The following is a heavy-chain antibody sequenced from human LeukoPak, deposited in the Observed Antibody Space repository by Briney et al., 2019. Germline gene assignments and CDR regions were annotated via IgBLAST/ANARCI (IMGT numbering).Heavy chain of an antibody. CDR1: GASISTSY. CDR3: ARVGCSGGSCYPDY. Sequence: ETLSLTCTVSGASISTSYWYWIRQPPGKGLEWIGYIHYSGDINYNPSLKSRVTISAYTSKNQLSLKLSSVTAADTAVYYCARVGCSGGSCYPDYRGQGTLVTVSS. J-gene: IGHJ4*02. D-gene: IGHD2-15*01. V-gene: IGHV4-59*01. CDR2: IHYSGDI.